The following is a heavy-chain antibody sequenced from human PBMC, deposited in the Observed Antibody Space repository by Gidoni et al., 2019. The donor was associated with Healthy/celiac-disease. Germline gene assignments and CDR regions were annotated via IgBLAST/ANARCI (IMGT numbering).Heavy chain of an antibody. CDR1: GFTFSSYA. V-gene: IGHV3-30-3*01. J-gene: IGHJ4*02. CDR3: SRDSRTGLDY. CDR2: ISYYGSNK. Sequence: QVQVVESGGGVVQRGRSLRLCCAASGFTFSSYAMHWVRQAPGKGLEWVAVISYYGSNKFYADSVKGRFTISIDISKNTLYLQMNSLRAEDTAVYYWSRDSRTGLDYWGQGTLVTVSS.